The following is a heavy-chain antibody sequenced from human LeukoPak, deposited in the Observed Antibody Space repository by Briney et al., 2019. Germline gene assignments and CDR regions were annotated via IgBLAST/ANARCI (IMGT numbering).Heavy chain of an antibody. V-gene: IGHV3-23*01. CDR3: AKDLTYSGSYADY. CDR2: ISGSGGST. D-gene: IGHD1-26*01. CDR1: GFTFSSYA. J-gene: IGHJ4*02. Sequence: GGSLRLSCAASGFTFSSYAMSWVRQAPGKGLEWVSAISGSGGSTYYADSVKGRFTISRDDSKNTLYLQMNSLRAEDTAVYYCAKDLTYSGSYADYWGQGTLVTVSS.